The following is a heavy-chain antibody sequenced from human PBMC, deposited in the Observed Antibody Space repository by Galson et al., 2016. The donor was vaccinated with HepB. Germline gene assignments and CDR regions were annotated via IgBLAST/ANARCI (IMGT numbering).Heavy chain of an antibody. CDR2: ISWNSETI. Sequence: SLRLSCAASGFIFDDYAMHWVRQAPGKGLEWVSGISWNSETIAYADSVKGRFTISRDNAKNSLYLQMNSLRAEDTALYYCAKDFSSSWNGPFDYWGQGTLVTVSS. V-gene: IGHV3-9*01. CDR3: AKDFSSSWNGPFDY. D-gene: IGHD6-13*01. CDR1: GFIFDDYA. J-gene: IGHJ4*02.